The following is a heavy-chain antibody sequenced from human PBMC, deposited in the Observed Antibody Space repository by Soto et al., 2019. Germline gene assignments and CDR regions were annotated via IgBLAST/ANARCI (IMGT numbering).Heavy chain of an antibody. V-gene: IGHV3-21*01. CDR1: GFTFSSYS. D-gene: IGHD5-12*01. Sequence: GGSLRLSCAASGFTFSSYSMNWVRQAPGKGLEWVSSISSSSSYIYYADSVKGRFTISRDNAKNSLYLQMNSLRAEDTAVYYCARDSIVATKGFDYWGQGTLVTVSS. J-gene: IGHJ4*02. CDR2: ISSSSSYI. CDR3: ARDSIVATKGFDY.